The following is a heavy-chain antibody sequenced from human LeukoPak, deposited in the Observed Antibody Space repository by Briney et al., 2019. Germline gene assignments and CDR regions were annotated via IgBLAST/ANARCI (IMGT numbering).Heavy chain of an antibody. D-gene: IGHD4-17*01. CDR3: ATHYGDYGLYYYYYYMDV. Sequence: GGSLRLSCAASGFTLSTYGMHWVRQAPGKGLQWVSFIRYDRTNKYYADSVKGRFTISRDNSKNTLYLQMNSLRAEDTAVYYCATHYGDYGLYYYYYYMDVRGKGTTVTVSS. V-gene: IGHV3-30*02. CDR2: IRYDRTNK. J-gene: IGHJ6*03. CDR1: GFTLSTYG.